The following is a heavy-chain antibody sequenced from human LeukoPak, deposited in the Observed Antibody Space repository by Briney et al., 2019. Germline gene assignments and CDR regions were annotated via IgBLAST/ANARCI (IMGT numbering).Heavy chain of an antibody. CDR2: IRYDGSNK. V-gene: IGHV3-30*02. Sequence: GGSLRLSCAASGFTFSSYGMHWVRQAPGKGLEWVAFIRYDGSNKYYADSVKGRFTISRDNSKNTLYLQMNSLRAEDTAVYYCAKGPTYYYDSSGYLVSWGQGTLVTVSS. D-gene: IGHD3-22*01. J-gene: IGHJ4*02. CDR1: GFTFSSYG. CDR3: AKGPTYYYDSSGYLVS.